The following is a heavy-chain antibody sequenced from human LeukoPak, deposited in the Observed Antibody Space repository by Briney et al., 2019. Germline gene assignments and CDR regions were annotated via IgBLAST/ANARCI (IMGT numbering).Heavy chain of an antibody. CDR2: ISSSGSYI. D-gene: IGHD6-19*01. J-gene: IGHJ4*02. Sequence: GGSLGLSCVASAFTFSSYSMNWVRQAPGKGLEWVSSISSSGSYIYYADSVKGRFTISRDNAKKSLYLQMNSLRAEDTAVYYCARDHSSGWRASFDYWGQGTLVTVSS. CDR1: AFTFSSYS. CDR3: ARDHSSGWRASFDY. V-gene: IGHV3-21*01.